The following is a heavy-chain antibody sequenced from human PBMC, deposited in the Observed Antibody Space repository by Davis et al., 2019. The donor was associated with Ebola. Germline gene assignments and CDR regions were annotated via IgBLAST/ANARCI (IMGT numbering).Heavy chain of an antibody. D-gene: IGHD1-26*01. V-gene: IGHV3-11*01. Sequence: GESLKISCEASGFNFSDHYMSWIRQAPGKGLEWISYISTSNSGSTPYYADSVKGRFIISRDNAKSSVYLQMNSLRAEDTAVYYCARDQEVGASYFLVYNGMDVWGQGTTVTVSS. CDR2: ISTSNSGSTP. CDR1: GFNFSDHY. CDR3: ARDQEVGASYFLVYNGMDV. J-gene: IGHJ6*02.